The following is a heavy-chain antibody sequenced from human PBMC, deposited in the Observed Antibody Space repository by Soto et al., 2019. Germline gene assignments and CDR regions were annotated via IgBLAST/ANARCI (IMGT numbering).Heavy chain of an antibody. CDR2: ISSSGSTI. D-gene: IGHD1-1*01. CDR1: GFTFSDYY. V-gene: IGHV3-11*04. J-gene: IGHJ6*03. CDR3: ARVIGWDPPDNNYYYMDV. Sequence: PGGSLRLSCAASGFTFSDYYMSWIRQAPGMGLEWISYISSSGSTIYYADSVKGRFTISRDNAKKSLYLQMNSLRAEDTAVYYCARVIGWDPPDNNYYYMDVWGKGTTVTVSS.